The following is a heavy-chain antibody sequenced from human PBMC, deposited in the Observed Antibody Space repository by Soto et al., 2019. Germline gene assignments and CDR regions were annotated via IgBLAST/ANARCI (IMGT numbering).Heavy chain of an antibody. D-gene: IGHD3-22*01. CDR3: ARGLIVVAPIDSY. CDR1: GFTFSSYA. V-gene: IGHV3-30-3*01. CDR2: ISYDGSNK. Sequence: PGGSLRLSCAASGFTFSSYAMHWVRQAPGKGLEWVAVISYDGSNKYYADSVKGRFTISRDNSKNTLYLQMNSLRAEDTAVYYCARGLIVVAPIDSYWGQGTLVTVSS. J-gene: IGHJ4*02.